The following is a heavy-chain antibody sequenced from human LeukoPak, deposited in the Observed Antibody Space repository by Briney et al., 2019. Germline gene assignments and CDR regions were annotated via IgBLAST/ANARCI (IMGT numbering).Heavy chain of an antibody. V-gene: IGHV3-11*06. CDR3: ARVGIAAADYGMDV. CDR2: ISSSSSYT. Sequence: SGGSLRLSCAASGFTFSDYYMSWIRQAPGKGLEWVSYISSSSSYTNYADSVKRRFTISRDYAKNSLYLQMNCLRAEDTAVYYCARVGIAAADYGMDVWGKGTAVTVSS. CDR1: GFTFSDYY. J-gene: IGHJ6*04. D-gene: IGHD6-13*01.